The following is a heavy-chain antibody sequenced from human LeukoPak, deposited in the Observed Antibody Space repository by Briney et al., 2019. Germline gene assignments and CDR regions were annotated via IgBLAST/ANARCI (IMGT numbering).Heavy chain of an antibody. V-gene: IGHV4-30-4*01. CDR3: AKDNYGYGAMDC. CDR1: GGAVNSDNQY. CDR2: IHHSGST. D-gene: IGHD3-10*01. Sequence: TPSETLSLTCTVSGGAVNSDNQYWSWIRQPPGKGLEWIGYIHHSGSTYYNPSLKSRLITSLDTSRNQFSLKMNSVTAADTAVYYCAKDNYGYGAMDCWGQGTLVTVSS. J-gene: IGHJ4*02.